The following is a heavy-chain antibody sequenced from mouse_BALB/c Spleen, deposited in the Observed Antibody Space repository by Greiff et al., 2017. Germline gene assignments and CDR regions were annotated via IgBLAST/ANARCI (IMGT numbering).Heavy chain of an antibody. Sequence: EVKLVESGGGLVKPGGSLKLSCAASGFTFSSYAMSWVRQTPEKRLEWVATISSGGSYTYYPDSVKGRFTISRDNAKNTLYLQMSSLRSEDTAMYYCARLDSGHFAYWGQGTLVTVSA. D-gene: IGHD6-1*01. CDR2: ISSGGSYT. V-gene: IGHV5-9-3*01. CDR3: ARLDSGHFAY. CDR1: GFTFSSYA. J-gene: IGHJ3*01.